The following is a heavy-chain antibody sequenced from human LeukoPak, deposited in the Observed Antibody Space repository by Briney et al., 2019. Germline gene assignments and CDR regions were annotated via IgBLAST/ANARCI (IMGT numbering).Heavy chain of an antibody. CDR1: GFTLSTYW. CDR3: AKDLGDGYLLTFDY. J-gene: IGHJ4*02. Sequence: PGGSLRLSCVASGFTLSTYWMHWVRQAPGKGLVWVSRINSDGSATSYADSVMVRFTISRDSAKNTLYLQMNSLRAEDSAVYYCAKDLGDGYLLTFDYWGQGTLVTVSS. D-gene: IGHD5-24*01. V-gene: IGHV3-74*01. CDR2: INSDGSAT.